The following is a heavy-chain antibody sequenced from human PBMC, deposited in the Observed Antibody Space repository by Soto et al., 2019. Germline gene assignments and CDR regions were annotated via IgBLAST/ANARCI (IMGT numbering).Heavy chain of an antibody. CDR3: EHRAVYSGSYLDGGYFAY. D-gene: IGHD1-26*01. V-gene: IGHV2-5*02. J-gene: IGHJ4*02. CDR2: IYWDDDT. CDR1: GFSLSTSGVG. Sequence: QITLKESGPTRVKPTQTLTLTFTFSGFSLSTSGVGVGWMRQPPGKALELLALIYWDDDTRYSPSLKTRLTITKDTSTNQMVLTMTDMDHVDTATYYCEHRAVYSGSYLDGGYFAYWGQGALVTISS.